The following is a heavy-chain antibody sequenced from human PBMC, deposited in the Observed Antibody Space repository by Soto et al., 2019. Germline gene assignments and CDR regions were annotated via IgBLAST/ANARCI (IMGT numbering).Heavy chain of an antibody. Sequence: ELQLVESGGGLIQPGGSLRLSCAASGFTVTRNYMTWVRLAPGKGLECVSTIHTGGKTFYTDSVKGRFTVSRDVSKNTVDLQMNTLSVEDTAVYYCATGGSKRVRGAIVEVFHLEFWGRGTVVTVSS. CDR3: ATGGSKRVRGAIVEVFHLEF. CDR1: GFTVTRNY. D-gene: IGHD3-10*01. V-gene: IGHV3-53*02. CDR2: IHTGGKT. J-gene: IGHJ4*02.